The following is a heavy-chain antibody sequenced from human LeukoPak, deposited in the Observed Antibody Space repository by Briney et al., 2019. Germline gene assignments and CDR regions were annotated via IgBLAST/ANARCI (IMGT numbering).Heavy chain of an antibody. Sequence: SETLSLTCTVSGGSISSYYWSWIRQPAGKGLEWIGRIYTSGSTNYNPSLKSRVTMSVDTSKNQLSLKLSSVTAADTAVYYCARVGFYGRAFDIWGQGTMVTVSS. CDR3: ARVGFYGRAFDI. V-gene: IGHV4-4*07. CDR1: GGSISSYY. J-gene: IGHJ3*02. CDR2: IYTSGST. D-gene: IGHD3-3*01.